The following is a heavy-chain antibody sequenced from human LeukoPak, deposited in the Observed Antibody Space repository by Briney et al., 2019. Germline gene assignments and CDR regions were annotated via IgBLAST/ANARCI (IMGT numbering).Heavy chain of an antibody. CDR2: ISGSGDRT. Sequence: PGGSLRLSYAASGFTFSSYAMSWVRQAPGKGLEWVSAISGSGDRTYYADSVKGRFTISRDNSKNTLYLQMSTLRAEDTAVYYCAKELPFSQWIFVDYWGQGTLVTVSS. CDR1: GFTFSSYA. V-gene: IGHV3-23*01. D-gene: IGHD3-3*01. CDR3: AKELPFSQWIFVDY. J-gene: IGHJ4*02.